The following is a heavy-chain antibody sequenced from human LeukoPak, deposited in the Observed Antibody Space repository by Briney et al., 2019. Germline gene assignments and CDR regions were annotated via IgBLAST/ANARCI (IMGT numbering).Heavy chain of an antibody. D-gene: IGHD2-2*01. Sequence: GGSLRLSCAASGFTFSTYSMNWVRQAPGKGLEWVSYISSSSSYINYADSVKGRLTISRDNAKNSLYLQMNSLRAEDTAVYYCARATGYCSSTSCHHYSDYWGQGTLVTVSS. CDR2: ISSSSSYI. J-gene: IGHJ4*02. CDR1: GFTFSTYS. V-gene: IGHV3-21*01. CDR3: ARATGYCSSTSCHHYSDY.